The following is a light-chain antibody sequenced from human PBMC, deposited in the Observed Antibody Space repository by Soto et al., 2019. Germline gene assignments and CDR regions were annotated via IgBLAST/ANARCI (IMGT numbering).Light chain of an antibody. Sequence: IQMTQSPSSLSASVVDRVTITCRASQGIRNDLGWYQQKPGKAPKLLIYAASSLQSGVPSRFSGSGSGTDFTLTISSLEPEDFAVYYCQQRSKWPITFGQGTRLEIK. V-gene: IGKV1-17*01. CDR2: AAS. CDR1: QGIRND. CDR3: QQRSKWPIT. J-gene: IGKJ5*01.